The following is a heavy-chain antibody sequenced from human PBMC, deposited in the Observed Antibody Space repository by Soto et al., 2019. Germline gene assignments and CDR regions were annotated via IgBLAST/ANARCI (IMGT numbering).Heavy chain of an antibody. CDR2: ISAYNGNT. D-gene: IGHD3-10*01. Sequence: ASVKVSCKASGYTFTSYGISWVRQSPGQGLEWMGWISAYNGNTNYAQKLQGRVTMTTDTSTSTAYMELRSLRSDDTAVYYCARDGRGYGSGSYYGGYYYYYYMDVWGKGTTVTSP. CDR3: ARDGRGYGSGSYYGGYYYYYYMDV. CDR1: GYTFTSYG. V-gene: IGHV1-18*01. J-gene: IGHJ6*03.